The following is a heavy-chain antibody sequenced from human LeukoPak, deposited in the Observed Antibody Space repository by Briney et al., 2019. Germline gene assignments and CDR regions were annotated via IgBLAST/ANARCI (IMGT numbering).Heavy chain of an antibody. CDR3: AKDLRSSSSFRGSY. Sequence: GGSLRLSCAASGFTFSSYGMHWVRQAPGKGLEWVAVISYDGSNKYYADSVKGRFTISGDNSKNTLYLQMNSLRAEDTAVYYCAKDLRSSSSFRGSYWGQGTLVTVSS. D-gene: IGHD6-6*01. CDR1: GFTFSSYG. V-gene: IGHV3-30*18. CDR2: ISYDGSNK. J-gene: IGHJ4*02.